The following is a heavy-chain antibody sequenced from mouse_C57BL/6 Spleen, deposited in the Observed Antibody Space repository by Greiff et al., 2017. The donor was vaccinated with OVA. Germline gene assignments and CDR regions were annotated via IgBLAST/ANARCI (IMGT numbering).Heavy chain of an antibody. V-gene: IGHV5-17*01. CDR3: ARTSYYGSSSWYFDV. J-gene: IGHJ1*03. Sequence: EVQGVESGGGLVKPGGSLKLSCAASGFTFSDYGMHWVRQAPEKGLEWVAYISSGSSNIYYADTVKGRFTITRANAKNTLFLQMTSLMSEDTAMYYCARTSYYGSSSWYFDVWGTGTTVTVSS. CDR2: ISSGSSNI. CDR1: GFTFSDYG. D-gene: IGHD1-1*01.